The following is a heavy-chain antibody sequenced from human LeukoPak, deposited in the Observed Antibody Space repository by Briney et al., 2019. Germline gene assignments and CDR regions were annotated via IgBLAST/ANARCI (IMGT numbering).Heavy chain of an antibody. CDR3: ARAPPSSSWLGHVDY. CDR1: GFTFSNYG. D-gene: IGHD6-13*01. CDR2: IWYDGSNK. Sequence: GGSLRLSCAASGFTFSNYGMHWVRQAPGKGLEWVAVIWYDGSNKYYADSVKGRFTISRDDSKNTLYLQMNSLRAEDTAVYYCARAPPSSSWLGHVDYWGQGTLVTVSS. J-gene: IGHJ4*02. V-gene: IGHV3-33*01.